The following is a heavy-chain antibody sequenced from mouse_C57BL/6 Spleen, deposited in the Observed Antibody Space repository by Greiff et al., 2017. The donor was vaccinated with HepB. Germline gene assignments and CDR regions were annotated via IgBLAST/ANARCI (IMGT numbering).Heavy chain of an antibody. CDR3: ARSDYYGSRPPYWYFDV. Sequence: QVQLQQSGAELVRPGASVKLSCKASGYTFTDYYINWVKQRPGQGLEWIARIYPGSGNTYYNEKFKGKATLTAEKSSSTAYMQLSSLTSEDSAVYFCARSDYYGSRPPYWYFDVWGTGTTVTVSS. V-gene: IGHV1-76*01. J-gene: IGHJ1*03. CDR1: GYTFTDYY. D-gene: IGHD1-1*01. CDR2: IYPGSGNT.